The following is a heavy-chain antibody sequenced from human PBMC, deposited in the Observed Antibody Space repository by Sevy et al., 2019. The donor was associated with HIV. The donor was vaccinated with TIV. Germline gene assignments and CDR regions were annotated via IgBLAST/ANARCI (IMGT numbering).Heavy chain of an antibody. CDR2: ISAYNGKT. CDR1: GYTFTSYG. CDR3: ARDTIYDSSGYYYARFDP. Sequence: ASVKVSCKASGYTFTSYGISWVRQAPGQGLEWMGWISAYNGKTNYAQKLQGRVTMTTDTSTSTAYMELRSLRSDDTAVYYCARDTIYDSSGYYYARFDPWGQGTLVTVSS. D-gene: IGHD3-22*01. J-gene: IGHJ5*02. V-gene: IGHV1-18*01.